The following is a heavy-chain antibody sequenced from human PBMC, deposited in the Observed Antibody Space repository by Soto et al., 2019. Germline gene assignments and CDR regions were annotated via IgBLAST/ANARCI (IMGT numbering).Heavy chain of an antibody. CDR3: ASYTSGRSGPALDV. Sequence: SETLSVTCTVSGVSVSNHNYYWTWIRQPPGKGPEWVGYIHYSGSTNHNPSLKSRVTMSVDTAKNQFSLELTSVTAADTAVYYCASYTSGRSGPALDVWGQGTT. CDR1: GVSVSNHNYY. J-gene: IGHJ6*02. CDR2: IHYSGST. V-gene: IGHV4-61*01. D-gene: IGHD3-10*01.